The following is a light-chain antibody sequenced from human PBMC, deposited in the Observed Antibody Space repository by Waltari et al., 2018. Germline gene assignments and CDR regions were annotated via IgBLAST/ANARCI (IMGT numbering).Light chain of an antibody. V-gene: IGLV2-14*01. Sequence: HSALTQPASVSGSPGQSITIPCAGTSSDVGASNFVCWYQHHPGKAPKLIIYEVHNRPSGVSDRFSASKSGDTASLTISGLQPEDEADYYCSSYTASNILLFGGGTKLTVL. CDR2: EVH. J-gene: IGLJ2*01. CDR3: SSYTASNILL. CDR1: SSDVGASNF.